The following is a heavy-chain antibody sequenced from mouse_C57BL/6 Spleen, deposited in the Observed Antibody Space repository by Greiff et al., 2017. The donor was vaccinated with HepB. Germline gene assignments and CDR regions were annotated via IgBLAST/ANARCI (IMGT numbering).Heavy chain of an antibody. Sequence: QVQLKQPGAELVKPGASVKLSCKASGYTFTSYWMHWVKQRPGQGLEWIGMIHPNSGSTNYNEKFKSKATLTVDKSSSTAYMQLSSLTSEDSAVYYCAREVLRSFAYWGQGTLVTVSA. V-gene: IGHV1-64*01. CDR3: AREVLRSFAY. J-gene: IGHJ3*01. CDR1: GYTFTSYW. CDR2: IHPNSGST. D-gene: IGHD1-1*01.